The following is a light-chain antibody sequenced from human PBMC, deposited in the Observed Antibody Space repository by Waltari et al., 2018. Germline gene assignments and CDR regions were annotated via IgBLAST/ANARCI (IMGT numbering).Light chain of an antibody. Sequence: QSVLTQTPSVSGTPGQRITISCSGNTSNIGSNSVHWYRQLPESAPKLLIYTNNQRLSGVPDRFSGSKSGTSASLDINGLRSEDEADYFCAAWDDRLNGVIFGGGTKLTVL. J-gene: IGLJ2*01. CDR3: AAWDDRLNGVI. CDR2: TNN. CDR1: TSNIGSNS. V-gene: IGLV1-44*01.